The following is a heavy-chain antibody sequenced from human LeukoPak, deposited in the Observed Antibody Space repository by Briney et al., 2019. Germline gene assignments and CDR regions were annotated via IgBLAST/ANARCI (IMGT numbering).Heavy chain of an antibody. D-gene: IGHD3-10*01. CDR2: ISSSSSYI. CDR1: GFTSSTYI. CDR3: ARGSGSGEYYYYYGMDV. J-gene: IGHJ6*02. V-gene: IGHV3-21*01. Sequence: GGSLRLSCAASGFTSSTYIMNWVRQAPGKGLEWVSSISSSSSYIYYVDSVKGRFTISRDNAKNSLYLQMNSLRAEDTAVYYCARGSGSGEYYYYYGMDVWGQGTTVTVSS.